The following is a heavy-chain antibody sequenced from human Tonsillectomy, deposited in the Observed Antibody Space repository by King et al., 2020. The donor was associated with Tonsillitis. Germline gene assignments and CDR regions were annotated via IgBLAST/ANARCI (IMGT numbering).Heavy chain of an antibody. CDR2: ISSSSSYI. CDR1: GFTFSSYC. J-gene: IGHJ3*02. CDR3: ARVESSKDACYI. Sequence: VQLVESGGGLVKPGGSLRLSCAASGFTFSSYCMNWVRQAPGKGLEWVSSISSSSSYIYYADSVKGRFTISRDNAKNSLYLQMNSLRAEDTAVYCCARVESSKDACYIWGQGTMVTVSS. D-gene: IGHD6-13*01. V-gene: IGHV3-21*01.